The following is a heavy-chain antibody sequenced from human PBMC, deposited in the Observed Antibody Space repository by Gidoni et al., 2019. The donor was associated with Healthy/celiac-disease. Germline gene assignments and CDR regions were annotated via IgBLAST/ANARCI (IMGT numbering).Heavy chain of an antibody. D-gene: IGHD3-22*01. CDR3: ARALTPGGVYDSSGSDTL. J-gene: IGHJ4*02. Sequence: EVQLVESGGGLVKPGGSLRLSCAASGFTFSSYSMNWVRQAPGKGLEWVSSISSSSSYIYYADSVKGRFTISRDNAKNSLYLQMNSLRAEDTAVYYCARALTPGGVYDSSGSDTLWGQGTLVTVSS. CDR2: ISSSSSYI. CDR1: GFTFSSYS. V-gene: IGHV3-21*01.